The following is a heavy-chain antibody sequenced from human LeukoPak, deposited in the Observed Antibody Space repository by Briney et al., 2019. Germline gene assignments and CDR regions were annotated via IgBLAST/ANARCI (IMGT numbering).Heavy chain of an antibody. CDR1: GFTFSDAY. Sequence: GGSLRLSCAASGFTFSDAYMDWVRQAPGKGLQWVGRIRNKPHSYTTDYAASVKGRFTISRDDSKNSPFLQMNSLKIEDTAVYYCTRVRHGDYFDPWGLGTLVTVSS. CDR2: IRNKPHSYTT. J-gene: IGHJ4*02. CDR3: TRVRHGDYFDP. D-gene: IGHD4-17*01. V-gene: IGHV3-72*01.